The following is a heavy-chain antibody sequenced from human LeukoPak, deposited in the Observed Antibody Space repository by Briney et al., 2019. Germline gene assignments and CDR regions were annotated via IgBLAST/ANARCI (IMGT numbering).Heavy chain of an antibody. CDR3: ARGGLEYSSSWGYYYYYYMDV. J-gene: IGHJ6*03. D-gene: IGHD6-6*01. CDR2: IYYSGST. CDR1: GGSISSYY. Sequence: SETLSLTCTVSGGSISSYYWSWIRQPPGKGLEWIGYIYYSGSTNYNPSLKSRVTISVDTSKNQFSLKLSSVTAADTAVYYCARGGLEYSSSWGYYYYYYMDVWGKGTTVTVSS. V-gene: IGHV4-59*12.